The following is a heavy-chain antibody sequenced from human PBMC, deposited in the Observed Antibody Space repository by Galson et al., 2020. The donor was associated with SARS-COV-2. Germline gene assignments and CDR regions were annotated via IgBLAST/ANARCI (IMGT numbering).Heavy chain of an antibody. CDR1: GGTFSSYA. CDR3: ANPRTYGGSLYGMDV. D-gene: IGHD4-17*01. Sequence: SVKVSCKASGGTFSSYAISWVRQAPGQGLEWMGGIIPIFGTANYAQKFQGRVTITADESTSTAYMELSSLRSEDPAVYYCANPRTYGGSLYGMDVWGQGTTVTVAS. J-gene: IGHJ6*02. V-gene: IGHV1-69*13. CDR2: IIPIFGTA.